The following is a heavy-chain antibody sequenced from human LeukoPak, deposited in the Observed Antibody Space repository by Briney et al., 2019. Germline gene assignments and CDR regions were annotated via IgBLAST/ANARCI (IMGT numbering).Heavy chain of an antibody. D-gene: IGHD3-22*01. CDR2: ISGRGGRT. V-gene: IGHV3-23*01. Sequence: GGSLRLSCAASGFSFSSYAMSGVRQAPGEGLEGVSAISGRGGRTYYADSVKGRFTISRDNSKNTLYLQMDSLRADDTAVYYCAKVSYDTSGYYYGSYDCWGQGTLVTVSS. CDR1: GFSFSSYA. CDR3: AKVSYDTSGYYYGSYDC. J-gene: IGHJ4*02.